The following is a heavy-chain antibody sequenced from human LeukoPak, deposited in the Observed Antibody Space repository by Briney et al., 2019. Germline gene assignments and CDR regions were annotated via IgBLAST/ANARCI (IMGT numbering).Heavy chain of an antibody. CDR1: GYTLTELS. CDR3: ATEPGYGSGSYYTDY. J-gene: IGHJ4*02. Sequence: ASVKVSCKVSGYTLTELSMHWVRQAPGKGLEWMGGFDPEDGETIYAQKFQGRVTMTEDTSTDTAYMALSSLRSEDTAVYYCATEPGYGSGSYYTDYWGQGTLVTVSS. D-gene: IGHD3-10*01. V-gene: IGHV1-24*01. CDR2: FDPEDGET.